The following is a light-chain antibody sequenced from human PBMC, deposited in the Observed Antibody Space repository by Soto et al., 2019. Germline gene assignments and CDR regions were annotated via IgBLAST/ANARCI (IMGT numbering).Light chain of an antibody. Sequence: QSALTQPASVSGSPGQSITISCTGTSSDVGRYNYVSWYQQHPGKAPKLMIYDVNNRPSGVSNRFSGSKSGTTASLTISGLQAEDEADYYCSSYASSYTLVFGTGTKLTVL. V-gene: IGLV2-14*03. J-gene: IGLJ1*01. CDR1: SSDVGRYNY. CDR2: DVN. CDR3: SSYASSYTLV.